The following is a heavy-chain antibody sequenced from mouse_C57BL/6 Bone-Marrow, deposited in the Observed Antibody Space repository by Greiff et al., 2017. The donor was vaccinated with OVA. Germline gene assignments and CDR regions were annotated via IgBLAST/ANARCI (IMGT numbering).Heavy chain of an antibody. D-gene: IGHD2-1*01. CDR2: IDPSDSYT. Sequence: VQLQQPGAELVRPGTSVKLSCKASGYTFTSYWMHWVKQRPGQGLEWIGVIDPSDSYTNYNQKFQGKATLTVDTSSSTAYMQLSSLTSEDSAVYYCARDGNLDYWGQGTTLTVSS. CDR3: ARDGNLDY. V-gene: IGHV1-59*01. CDR1: GYTFTSYW. J-gene: IGHJ2*01.